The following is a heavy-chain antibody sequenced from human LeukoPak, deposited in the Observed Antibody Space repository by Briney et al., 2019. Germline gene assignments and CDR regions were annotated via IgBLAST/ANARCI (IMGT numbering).Heavy chain of an antibody. Sequence: GASVKVPCKASGYTFTSYDINWVRQATGQGLEWMGWMNPNSGNTGYAQKFQGRVTMTRNTSISTAYMELSSLRSEDTAVYYCARGIAVAGYYFDYWGQGTLVTVSS. CDR2: MNPNSGNT. J-gene: IGHJ4*02. CDR1: GYTFTSYD. CDR3: ARGIAVAGYYFDY. D-gene: IGHD6-19*01. V-gene: IGHV1-8*01.